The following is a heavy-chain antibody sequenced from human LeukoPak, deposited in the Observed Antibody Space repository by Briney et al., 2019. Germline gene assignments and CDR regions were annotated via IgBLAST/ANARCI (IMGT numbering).Heavy chain of an antibody. CDR1: GYTFTDYY. CDR2: LNPNSGDT. CDR3: ARGRNIEMTAMSGGSDY. Sequence: ASVKVSCKASGYTFTDYYMHWVRQAPGQGLEWMGWLNPNSGDTNYAQKFQGRVSMTRDSSISTAYMDLSDLRSDDTAVYSCARGRNIEMTAMSGGSDYWGQGTLVTVSS. J-gene: IGHJ4*02. V-gene: IGHV1-2*02. D-gene: IGHD5-24*01.